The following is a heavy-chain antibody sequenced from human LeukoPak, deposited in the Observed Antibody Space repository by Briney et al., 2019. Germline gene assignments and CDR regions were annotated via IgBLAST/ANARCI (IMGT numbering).Heavy chain of an antibody. J-gene: IGHJ6*03. D-gene: IGHD3-3*01. Sequence: SVKVSCRASGGTFSSYAISWVRQAPGQGLEWMGGIIPIFGTSNYAQKFQGRVTITADESTSTAYMELSSLRSEDTAVYYCARGPIFGVLMAYYYYMDVWGKGTTVTVSS. CDR3: ARGPIFGVLMAYYYYMDV. V-gene: IGHV1-69*13. CDR2: IIPIFGTS. CDR1: GGTFSSYA.